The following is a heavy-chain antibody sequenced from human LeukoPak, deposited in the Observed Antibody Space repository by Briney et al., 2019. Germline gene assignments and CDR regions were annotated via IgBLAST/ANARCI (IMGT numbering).Heavy chain of an antibody. J-gene: IGHJ4*02. Sequence: GSLRLSCAASGFTFDDYGMSWVRQAPGKGLEWVSGINWNGGSTGYADSVKGRFTISRDNAKNSLYLQMNSLRAEDTALYYCARDQAVAGTGYYFDYWGQGTLVTVSS. CDR2: INWNGGST. CDR3: ARDQAVAGTGYYFDY. D-gene: IGHD6-19*01. CDR1: GFTFDDYG. V-gene: IGHV3-20*04.